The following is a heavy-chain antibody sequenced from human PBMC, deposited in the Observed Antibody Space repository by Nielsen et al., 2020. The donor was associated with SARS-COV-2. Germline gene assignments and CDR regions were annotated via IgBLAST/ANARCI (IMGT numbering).Heavy chain of an antibody. CDR2: FSYSGETT. V-gene: IGHV3-23*01. D-gene: IGHD4-17*01. Sequence: GGSLRLSCAASRNYAMSWVRQAPGKVLEWVSAFSYSGETTYYADSVKCRFTVSRDNSKNTLYLQMNSLRVEDTAVYYCAKNRRDYGDYGDFDYWGQGTLVTVSS. CDR3: AKNRRDYGDYGDFDY. J-gene: IGHJ4*02. CDR1: RNYA.